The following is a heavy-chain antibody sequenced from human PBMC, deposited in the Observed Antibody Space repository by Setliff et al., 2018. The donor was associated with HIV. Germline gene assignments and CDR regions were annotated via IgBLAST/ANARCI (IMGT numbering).Heavy chain of an antibody. V-gene: IGHV3-64D*09. J-gene: IGHJ1*01. CDR2: ISGDGANT. CDR1: GFIFSNYA. Sequence: GGSLRLSCSASGFIFSNYAIHWVRQAPGKGLEYVSGISGDGANTYYAASVKDRFTISRDNSKNTLFLQLTNVRAEDTSVYHCVKDSLHW. CDR3: VKDSLH.